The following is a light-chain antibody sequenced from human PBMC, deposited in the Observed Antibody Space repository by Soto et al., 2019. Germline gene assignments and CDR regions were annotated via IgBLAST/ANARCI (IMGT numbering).Light chain of an antibody. CDR3: QLFGNSPYT. CDR1: QSVSSSY. J-gene: IGKJ2*01. V-gene: IGKV3-20*01. CDR2: CAS. Sequence: EIVLTQSPGTLSLSPGERATLSCRASQSVSSSYLAWYQQKPGQTPRLLIYCASSRATGIPDRFSGSGSGTDFTLTISRLEPEDFAVYYCQLFGNSPYTFGQGTKLDIK.